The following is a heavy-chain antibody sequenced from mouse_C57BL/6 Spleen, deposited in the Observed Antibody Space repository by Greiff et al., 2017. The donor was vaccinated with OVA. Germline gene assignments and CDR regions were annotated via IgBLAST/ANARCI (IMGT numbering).Heavy chain of an antibody. Sequence: QVQLKESGPGLVAPSQSLSITCTVSGFSLTSYGVHWVRQPPGKGLEWLVVIWSDGSTTYNSALISRLSSSTDNAKSQVFLKMNSLQTDDTAMDYCARHYDGSNYAMDYWGQGTSVTVSS. CDR2: IWSDGST. CDR3: ARHYDGSNYAMDY. V-gene: IGHV2-6-1*01. CDR1: GFSLTSYG. J-gene: IGHJ4*01. D-gene: IGHD1-1*01.